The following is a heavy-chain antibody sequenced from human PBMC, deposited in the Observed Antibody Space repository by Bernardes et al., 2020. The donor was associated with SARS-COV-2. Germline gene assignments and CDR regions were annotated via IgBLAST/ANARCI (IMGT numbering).Heavy chain of an antibody. CDR2: ISSNGGST. CDR3: VKDLKGGDSSSPGGGTGGY. V-gene: IGHV3-64D*09. Sequence: GGSLRLSCSASGFTFSSYAMHWVRQAPGKGLEYVSAISSNGGSTYYADSVKGRFTISRDNSKNTLYLQMSSLRAEDTAVYYCVKDLKGGDSSSPGGGTGGYWGQGTLVTVSS. J-gene: IGHJ4*02. CDR1: GFTFSSYA. D-gene: IGHD6-6*01.